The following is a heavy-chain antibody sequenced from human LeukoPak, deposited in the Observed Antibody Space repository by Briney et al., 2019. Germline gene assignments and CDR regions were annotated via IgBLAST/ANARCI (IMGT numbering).Heavy chain of an antibody. CDR2: ISAYNGNT. V-gene: IGHV1-18*01. Sequence: ASVKVSCKASGYTFTSYGISWVRQAPGQGLEWMGWISAYNGNTNYAQKLQGRVTMTTDTSTSTAYMELRSLRSDDTAVYYCARVVVVPAAIARFDPWGQGTLVTVSS. J-gene: IGHJ5*02. CDR1: GYTFTSYG. CDR3: ARVVVVPAAIARFDP. D-gene: IGHD2-2*02.